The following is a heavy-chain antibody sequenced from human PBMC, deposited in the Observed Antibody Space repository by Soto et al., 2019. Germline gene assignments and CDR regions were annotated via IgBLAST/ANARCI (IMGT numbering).Heavy chain of an antibody. J-gene: IGHJ4*02. D-gene: IGHD3-3*01. Sequence: ASVKVSCKASGYTFTSHGISWVRQAPGQGLEWMGWISAYNGNTNYAQKLQGRVTMTTDTSTSTAYMELRSLRSDDTAVYYCARRYYDFWSGYPSHEFDYWGQGTLVTVSS. CDR1: GYTFTSHG. CDR2: ISAYNGNT. CDR3: ARRYYDFWSGYPSHEFDY. V-gene: IGHV1-18*01.